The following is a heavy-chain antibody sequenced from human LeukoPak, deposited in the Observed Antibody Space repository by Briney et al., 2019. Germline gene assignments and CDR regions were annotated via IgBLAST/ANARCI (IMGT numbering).Heavy chain of an antibody. CDR2: VSYDGSYK. V-gene: IGHV3-30*04. CDR3: AADELYSYGSDY. CDR1: GFTFSNFA. J-gene: IGHJ4*02. D-gene: IGHD5-18*01. Sequence: GGSLRLSCAATGFTFSNFAMHWVRQAPGKGLEWVAVVSYDGSYKYYADSVKGRFTISRDNAKNSLYLQMNSLRAEDTAVYYCAADELYSYGSDYWGQGTLVTVSS.